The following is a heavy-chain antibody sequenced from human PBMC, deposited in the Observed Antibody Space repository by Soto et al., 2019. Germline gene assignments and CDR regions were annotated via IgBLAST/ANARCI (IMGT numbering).Heavy chain of an antibody. CDR2: IFSSGTT. V-gene: IGHV4-30-4*01. J-gene: IGHJ6*02. CDR1: GDSISSGNKY. Sequence: SETLSLTCTVSGDSISSGNKYWSWIRQAPWKGLEWIGYIFSSGTTYYNPSLKSRLTMSLDTSQNQFSLRLASVTDADSAVYYCARVPSPFDYYYAMDVWGQGTTVTVSS. D-gene: IGHD3-16*01. CDR3: ARVPSPFDYYYAMDV.